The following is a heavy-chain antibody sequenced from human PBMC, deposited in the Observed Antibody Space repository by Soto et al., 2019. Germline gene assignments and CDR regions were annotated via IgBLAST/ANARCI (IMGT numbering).Heavy chain of an antibody. D-gene: IGHD4-17*01. CDR2: FSAGGRA. J-gene: IGHJ4*02. V-gene: IGHV3-23*01. Sequence: EVQLLESGGGLVQPGGSLRLSCEASGFSFSNYALSWVRQSPGKGLEWVSTFSAGGRAYYADSVKGRFTIAKDTSKNPLHLQASSLRAEDTAVYYCAKESMPEHYGDTLFDYWGQGTRVTVSS. CDR1: GFSFSNYA. CDR3: AKESMPEHYGDTLFDY.